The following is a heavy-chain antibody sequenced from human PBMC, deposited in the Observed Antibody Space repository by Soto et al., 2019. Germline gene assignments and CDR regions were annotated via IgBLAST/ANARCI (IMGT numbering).Heavy chain of an antibody. V-gene: IGHV3-15*07. CDR2: IKSKTDGGTT. D-gene: IGHD4-17*01. Sequence: PGGSLRLSCAASGFTFSNAWMNWVRQAPGKGLEWVGRIKSKTDGGTTDYAAPVKGRFTISRDDSKNTLYLQMNSLKTEDTAVYYCTTDRPVTTSDWFDPWGQGTLVTVSS. CDR1: GFTFSNAW. CDR3: TTDRPVTTSDWFDP. J-gene: IGHJ5*02.